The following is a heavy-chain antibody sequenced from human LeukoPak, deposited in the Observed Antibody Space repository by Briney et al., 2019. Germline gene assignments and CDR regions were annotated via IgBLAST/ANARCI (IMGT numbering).Heavy chain of an antibody. Sequence: TLSLTCTVSGGSISSGSYYWSWIRQPARKGLEWIGRIYTSGSTNYNPSLKSRVTISVDTSKNQFSLKLSSVTAADTAVYYCAKGYCSGGSCYLDYWGQGTLVTVSS. CDR1: GGSISSGSYY. CDR3: AKGYCSGGSCYLDY. J-gene: IGHJ4*02. D-gene: IGHD2-15*01. CDR2: IYTSGST. V-gene: IGHV4-61*02.